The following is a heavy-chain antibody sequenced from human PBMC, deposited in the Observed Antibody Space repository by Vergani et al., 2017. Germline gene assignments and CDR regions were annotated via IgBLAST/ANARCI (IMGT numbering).Heavy chain of an antibody. Sequence: EVQLLESGGGLVQPGGSLRLSCAASGFTFSSYAMSWVRQAPGKGLEWVSAISGSGGSTYYADSVKGRFTISRDNSKNTLYLQMNSLRAEETAVYYCAKRKAGSEVTFDIWGRGRMVTVSS. CDR3: AKRKAGSEVTFDI. V-gene: IGHV3-23*01. CDR2: ISGSGGST. D-gene: IGHD3-10*01. J-gene: IGHJ3*02. CDR1: GFTFSSYA.